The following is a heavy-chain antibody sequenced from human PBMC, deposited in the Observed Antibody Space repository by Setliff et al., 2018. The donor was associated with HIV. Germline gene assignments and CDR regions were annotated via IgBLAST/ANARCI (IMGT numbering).Heavy chain of an antibody. CDR2: INPNSSDT. Sequence: ASVKVSCKASGYTFTDYYMHWMRQAPGQGLEWMGWINPNSSDTNCAQKFQGRVTMTRDTSISTAYMDLSRLRSDDTAVYYCARRVPPIPSGDLDYWGQGTLVTAPQ. CDR1: GYTFTDYY. CDR3: ARRVPPIPSGDLDY. V-gene: IGHV1-2*02. D-gene: IGHD4-17*01. J-gene: IGHJ4*02.